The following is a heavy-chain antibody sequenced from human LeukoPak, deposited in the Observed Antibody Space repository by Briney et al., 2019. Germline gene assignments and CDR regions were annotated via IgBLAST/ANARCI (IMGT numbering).Heavy chain of an antibody. CDR2: INQSGST. CDR3: ASTSSGSTARNWFDR. D-gene: IGHD1-26*01. J-gene: IGHJ5*02. Sequence: SETLSLTCAVSGGSFSGYNWCWIRQPPRKGLEWIGEINQSGSTNYNPSLRGRVAISVDTSKNQFSLKLGSVTAADTAVYYCASTSSGSTARNWFDRWGQGTLVTVSS. CDR1: GGSFSGYN. V-gene: IGHV4-34*01.